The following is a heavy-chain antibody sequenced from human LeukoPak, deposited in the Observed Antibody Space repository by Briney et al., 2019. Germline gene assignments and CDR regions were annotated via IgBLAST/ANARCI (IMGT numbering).Heavy chain of an antibody. CDR3: AKDTDSSGPPYAFDL. Sequence: GGSLRLSCAASGFTIEDYAMHWVRQAPGKGLEWVSGITWNGGSIVYADSVKGRFTISRDNAKNSLYLQMSSLRTEDMALYYCAKDTDSSGPPYAFDLWGQGTMVTVSS. J-gene: IGHJ3*01. V-gene: IGHV3-9*03. D-gene: IGHD3-22*01. CDR2: ITWNGGSI. CDR1: GFTIEDYA.